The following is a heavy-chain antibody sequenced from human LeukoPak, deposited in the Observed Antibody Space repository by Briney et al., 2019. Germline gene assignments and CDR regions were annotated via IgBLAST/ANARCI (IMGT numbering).Heavy chain of an antibody. CDR3: VRHDGRSGGTMGAFDA. D-gene: IGHD4-23*01. V-gene: IGHV4-39*01. CDR2: IYNGRTT. Sequence: SETLSLTCTVSGGSISSINHHWGWVRQSPGKDLEWIGSIYNGRTTFSNPSLNSRVTISIVTSKNQFSLQLNSVTAADTAVYYCVRHDGRSGGTMGAFDAWGQGSLVTVSS. CDR1: GGSISSINHH. J-gene: IGHJ5*02.